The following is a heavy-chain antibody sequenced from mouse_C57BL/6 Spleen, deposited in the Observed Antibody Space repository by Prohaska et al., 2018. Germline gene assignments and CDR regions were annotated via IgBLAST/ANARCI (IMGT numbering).Heavy chain of an antibody. CDR2: INTYSGVP. CDR1: GYTFTTYG. D-gene: IGHD3-2*02. J-gene: IGHJ3*01. V-gene: IGHV9-3*01. Sequence: QIQLVQSGPELKKPGETVKISCKASGYTFTTYGMSWVKQAPGKGLKWIGWINTYSGVPTYADDFKGRFAFSLETSASTAYLQINNLKNEDTATYFCARWDLSGYVNWFAYWGQGTLVTVSA. CDR3: ARWDLSGYVNWFAY.